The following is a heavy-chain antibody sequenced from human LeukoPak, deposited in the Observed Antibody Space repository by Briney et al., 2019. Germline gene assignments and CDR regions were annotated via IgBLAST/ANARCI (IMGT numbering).Heavy chain of an antibody. J-gene: IGHJ4*02. CDR2: IYPGDSDT. Sequence: GESLKISCKGSGYSFTSYWIGWVRQMPGKGLEWMGIIYPGDSDTRYSPSFQGQVTISADKSISTPYLQCSSLKASDTAMYYCASMVPYYYDSSGYTYRDYWGQGTLVTVSS. CDR3: ASMVPYYYDSSGYTYRDY. D-gene: IGHD3-22*01. V-gene: IGHV5-51*03. CDR1: GYSFTSYW.